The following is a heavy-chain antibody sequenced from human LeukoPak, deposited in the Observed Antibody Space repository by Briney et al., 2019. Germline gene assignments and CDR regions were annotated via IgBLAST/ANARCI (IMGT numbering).Heavy chain of an antibody. D-gene: IGHD3-22*01. J-gene: IGHJ5*02. V-gene: IGHV4-39*07. CDR2: IYYSGST. CDR3: ARGRRLGSHYYDSSGYSLFGFDP. CDR1: GGSISSSSYY. Sequence: SETLSLTCTVSGGSISSSSYYWGWIRQPPGKGLEWIGSIYYSGSTYYNPSLKSRVTISVDTSKNQFSLKLSSVTAADTAVYYCARGRRLGSHYYDSSGYSLFGFDPWGQGTLVTVSS.